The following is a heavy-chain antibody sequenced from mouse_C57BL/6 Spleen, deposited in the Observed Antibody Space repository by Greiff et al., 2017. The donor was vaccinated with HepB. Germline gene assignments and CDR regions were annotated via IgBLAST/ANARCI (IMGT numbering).Heavy chain of an antibody. J-gene: IGHJ1*03. CDR2: LRRGGDYF. CDR3: TREKELGRWWYFDV. D-gene: IGHD4-1*01. CDR1: GFTFSSYA. V-gene: IGHV5-9-1*02. Sequence: EVQVVESGEGLVKPGGSLKLSCAASGFTFSSYAMSWVRQTPEKRLEWVAYLRRGGDYFYYAGTVKGRFTISRDNARDTLYLQMSSLKSEDTAMYYCTREKELGRWWYFDVWGTGTTVTVSS.